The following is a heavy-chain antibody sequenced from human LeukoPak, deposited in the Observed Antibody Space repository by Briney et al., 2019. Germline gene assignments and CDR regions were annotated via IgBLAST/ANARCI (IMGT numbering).Heavy chain of an antibody. CDR2: INHSGST. CDR1: GGSFSGYY. Sequence: SETLSLTCAVYGGSFSGYYWSWIRQPPGKGLEWIGEINHSGSTNYNPSLKSRVTISVDTSKNQFSLKLSSVTAADTAVYYCARVLNRVQFQHWGQGTLVTVSS. V-gene: IGHV4-34*01. CDR3: ARVLNRVQFQH. J-gene: IGHJ1*01. D-gene: IGHD4/OR15-4a*01.